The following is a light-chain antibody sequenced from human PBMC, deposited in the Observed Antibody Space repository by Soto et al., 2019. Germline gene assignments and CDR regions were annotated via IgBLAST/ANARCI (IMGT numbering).Light chain of an antibody. CDR3: QQSYSTPHMYT. Sequence: DIQMTQSPSSLSASVGDRVTITCRASQSISSYLNWYQQKPGKAPKLLIYAASSLQSGVPSRFSGSGSGTDFNLTLSSLQPEDFATYYCQQSYSTPHMYTFGQGTKLEIK. J-gene: IGKJ2*01. CDR2: AAS. V-gene: IGKV1-39*01. CDR1: QSISSY.